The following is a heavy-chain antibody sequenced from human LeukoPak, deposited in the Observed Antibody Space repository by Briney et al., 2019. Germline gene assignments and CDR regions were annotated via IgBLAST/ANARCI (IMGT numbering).Heavy chain of an antibody. V-gene: IGHV3-21*01. Sequence: GGSLRLSCAASGFTLSTYSLNWVRQAPGKGLEWVSSISSSSLYIYYADSVKGRFTISRDNAKNSLFLQMNSLRAEDTAVYYCARDPEGDSYYYYMDVWGKGTTVTVSS. CDR3: ARDPEGDSYYYYMDV. D-gene: IGHD1-14*01. CDR1: GFTLSTYS. J-gene: IGHJ6*03. CDR2: ISSSSLYI.